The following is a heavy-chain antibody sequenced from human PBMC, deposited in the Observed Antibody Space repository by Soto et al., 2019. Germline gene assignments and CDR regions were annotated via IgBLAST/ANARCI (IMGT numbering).Heavy chain of an antibody. CDR2: FNPILSFS. J-gene: IGHJ4*02. CDR3: ATSFGSGSRAFDY. CDR1: GDTFNFYT. V-gene: IGHV1-69*02. D-gene: IGHD3-10*01. Sequence: QVQLVQSGAEVQKPGSSVKVSCKASGDTFNFYTINWVRQAPGLGLEWMGRFNPILSFSNSALKFQGRVTLTADKSTSTAYMVLSRLRSEDTAIFYCATSFGSGSRAFDYWGQGALVTGSS.